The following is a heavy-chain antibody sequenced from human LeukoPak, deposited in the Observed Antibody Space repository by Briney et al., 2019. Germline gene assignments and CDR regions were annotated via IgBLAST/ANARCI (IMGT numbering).Heavy chain of an antibody. Sequence: GGSLRLSCAASGFTFSSYSMNWVRQAPGKGLEWVSSISSSSSYIYYADSVKGRFTISRDNAKNSPYLQMNSLRAEDTAVYYCAREDSAAGNSDYWGQGTLVTVSS. CDR2: ISSSSSYI. J-gene: IGHJ4*02. CDR1: GFTFSSYS. CDR3: AREDSAAGNSDY. V-gene: IGHV3-21*01. D-gene: IGHD6-13*01.